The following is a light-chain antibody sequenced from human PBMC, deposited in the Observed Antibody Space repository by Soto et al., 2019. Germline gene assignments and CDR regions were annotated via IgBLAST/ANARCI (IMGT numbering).Light chain of an antibody. V-gene: IGLV2-14*01. CDR3: SSFTSSSTLV. CDR2: EVT. CDR1: SSDVGAYNY. Sequence: QSALTQPASVSGSPGQSITISCTGTSSDVGAYNYVSWFQQQPGKAPKLIIYEVTNRPSGVSNRFSGSKSGKTASLTISGLQPEDEADYYCSSFTSSSTLVFGGGTKVTVL. J-gene: IGLJ2*01.